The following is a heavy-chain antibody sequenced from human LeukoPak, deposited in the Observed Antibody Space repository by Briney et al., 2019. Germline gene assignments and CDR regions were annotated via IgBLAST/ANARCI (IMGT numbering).Heavy chain of an antibody. D-gene: IGHD1-26*01. CDR2: ISGSGGGT. CDR1: GFTVSSNY. CDR3: ARESPSGSYCYYCYYMDL. Sequence: PGGSLRLSCAASGFTVSSNYMSWVRQAPGKGLEWVSTISGSGGGTYYADSVKGRFTISRDNSKNTLYLQMNSLRAEDTAVYYCARESPSGSYCYYCYYMDLWGKGTTVTVSS. V-gene: IGHV3-23*01. J-gene: IGHJ6*03.